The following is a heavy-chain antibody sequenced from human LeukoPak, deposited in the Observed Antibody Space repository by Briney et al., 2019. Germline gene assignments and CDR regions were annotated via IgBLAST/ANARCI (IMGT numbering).Heavy chain of an antibody. CDR1: GFTFSSYW. Sequence: GGSLRLSCAASGFTFSSYWMHWVRQAPGKGLVWVSRINSDGSSTSYADSVKGRFTISRDNAKNTLYLQMNSLRAEDTAVYYCARVQAAAAPPDYWGQGTLVTVSP. D-gene: IGHD6-13*01. J-gene: IGHJ4*02. V-gene: IGHV3-74*01. CDR3: ARVQAAAAPPDY. CDR2: INSDGSST.